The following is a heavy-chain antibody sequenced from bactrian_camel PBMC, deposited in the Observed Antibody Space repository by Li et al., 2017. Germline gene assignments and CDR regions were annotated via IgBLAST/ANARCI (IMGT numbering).Heavy chain of an antibody. V-gene: IGHV3S61*01. J-gene: IGHJ4*01. D-gene: IGHD3*01. CDR3: AAVAEGRTVEGGVSLWTLFESGY. CDR2: IDSRGTT. CDR1: GLVYPFWS. Sequence: VQLVESGGGSVQAGGSLTLSCAASGLVYPFWSMAWFRQAPGKEREGVARIDSRGTTEYVDSVKGRSTVFKGNAGKTLYLQMNSLRPEGTAMYYCAAVAEGRTVEGGVSLWTLFESGYWGQGTQVTVS.